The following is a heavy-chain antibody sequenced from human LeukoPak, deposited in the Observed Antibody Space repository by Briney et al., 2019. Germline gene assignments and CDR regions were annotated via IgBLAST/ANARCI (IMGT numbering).Heavy chain of an antibody. Sequence: GGSLRLSCAASGFTVSSNYMSWVRQAPGKGLEWVSVIYSGGSTYYADSVKGRFTISRDNSKNTLYLQMNSLRAEDTAVYYCARDMGAAAGTFPSYYYYGMDVWGQGTTVTVSS. CDR2: IYSGGST. CDR3: ARDMGAAAGTFPSYYYYGMDV. J-gene: IGHJ6*02. CDR1: GFTVSSNY. V-gene: IGHV3-66*01. D-gene: IGHD6-13*01.